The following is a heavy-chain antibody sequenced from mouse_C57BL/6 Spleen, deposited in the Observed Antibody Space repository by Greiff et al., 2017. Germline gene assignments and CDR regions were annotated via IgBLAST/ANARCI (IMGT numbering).Heavy chain of an antibody. J-gene: IGHJ2*01. V-gene: IGHV1-64*01. CDR1: GYTFTSYW. CDR3: ARGYDYDWGYYFDY. D-gene: IGHD2-4*01. Sequence: QVQLQQPGAELVKPGASVKLSCKASGYTFTSYWMHWVKQRPGQGLEWIGMIHPNSGSTNYNEKFKSKATLTVDKSSSTAYMQLSSLTSEDSAVYYCARGYDYDWGYYFDYWGQGTTLTVSS. CDR2: IHPNSGST.